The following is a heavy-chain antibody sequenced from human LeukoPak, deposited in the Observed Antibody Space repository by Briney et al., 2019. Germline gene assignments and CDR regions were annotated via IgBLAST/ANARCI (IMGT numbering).Heavy chain of an antibody. J-gene: IGHJ4*02. Sequence: ASVKVSCKASGYTFTNYGISWVRQAPGQGLEWMGWISAYNGNTNYAQKLQGRVTMTTDTSTSTAYMELRSLRSDDTAVYYCARVRCSGGSCYSNFDHWGQGTLVTVSS. CDR3: ARVRCSGGSCYSNFDH. CDR1: GYTFTNYG. D-gene: IGHD2-15*01. CDR2: ISAYNGNT. V-gene: IGHV1-18*01.